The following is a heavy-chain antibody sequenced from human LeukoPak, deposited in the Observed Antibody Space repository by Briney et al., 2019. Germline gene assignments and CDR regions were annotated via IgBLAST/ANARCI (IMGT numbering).Heavy chain of an antibody. CDR1: GASINGYF. V-gene: IGHV4-59*01. D-gene: IGHD6-13*01. CDR3: ARGGSSLGS. CDR2: IYYSGNA. J-gene: IGHJ5*02. Sequence: PSETLSLTCTVSGASINGYFWNWIRQPPGKGLEWIGYIYYSGNANYNPSLYNPSLKSRLTILVDTSKNQFSLKLSSVAAVDTAVYYGARGGSSLGSWGQGTLVTVSS.